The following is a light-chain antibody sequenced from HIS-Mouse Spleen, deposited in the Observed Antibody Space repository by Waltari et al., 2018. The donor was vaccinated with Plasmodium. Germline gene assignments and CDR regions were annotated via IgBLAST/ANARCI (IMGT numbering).Light chain of an antibody. CDR3: CSYAGSYTLV. V-gene: IGLV2-11*01. CDR1: SRAVGGYNY. CDR2: DVS. J-gene: IGLJ2*01. Sequence: QSALTQPRSVSGSPGQSVTISCPGTSRAVGGYNYVSWYQQHPGQAPKLMIYDVSKRPSGVPDRFSGSKSGNTASLTISGLQAEDEADYYCCSYAGSYTLVFGGGTKLTVL.